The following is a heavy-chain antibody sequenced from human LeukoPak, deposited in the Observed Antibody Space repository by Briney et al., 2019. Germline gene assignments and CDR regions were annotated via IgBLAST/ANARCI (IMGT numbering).Heavy chain of an antibody. V-gene: IGHV4-30-4*08. CDR3: ARGTGSSGYSFDY. J-gene: IGHJ4*02. Sequence: SETLSLTCTVSGDSISSGDYYWGWIRQPPGKGLEWIGYIYYSGSTYYNPSLKSRITISVDTSKNQFSLKLGSVTAADTAVYYCARGTGSSGYSFDYWGQGTLVTVSS. D-gene: IGHD3-22*01. CDR1: GDSISSGDYY. CDR2: IYYSGST.